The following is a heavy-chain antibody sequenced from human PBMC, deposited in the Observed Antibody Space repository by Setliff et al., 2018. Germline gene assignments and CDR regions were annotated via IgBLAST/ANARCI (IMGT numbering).Heavy chain of an antibody. D-gene: IGHD2-21*02. CDR1: GESFSGHY. CDR2: INHSGST. J-gene: IGHJ4*02. Sequence: ETLSLTCAVYGESFSGHYWSWIRQPPGKGLEWIGEINHSGSTNYNPSLKSRVTISVDTSKNQFSLKLSSVAAADTAVYYCARGFDVCGGGACYTGGPYYFDYWGLGTLVTVSS. CDR3: ARGFDVCGGGACYTGGPYYFDY. V-gene: IGHV4-34*01.